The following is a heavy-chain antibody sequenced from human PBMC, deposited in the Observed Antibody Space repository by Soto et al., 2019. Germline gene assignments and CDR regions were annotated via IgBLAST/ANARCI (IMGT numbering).Heavy chain of an antibody. CDR3: ARGLNVYYFAY. CDR1: GYTFTSYG. J-gene: IGHJ4*02. V-gene: IGHV1-3*01. Sequence: ASVKVSCKASGYTFTSYGMHWVRQAPGQRLEWMGWINAGNGNTKYSQKFQGRVTITRDTSASTAYMELSSLRSEDTAVYYCARGLNVYYFAYSGQGTLVTVAS. D-gene: IGHD3-16*01. CDR2: INAGNGNT.